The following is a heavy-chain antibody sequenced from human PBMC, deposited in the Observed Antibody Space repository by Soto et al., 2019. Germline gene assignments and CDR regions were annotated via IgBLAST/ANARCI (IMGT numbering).Heavy chain of an antibody. CDR3: AKGPEYDILTGCDY. D-gene: IGHD3-9*01. CDR2: LSGGGSTT. J-gene: IGHJ4*02. CDR1: GFTFSLSA. Sequence: EVQLLESGGGFVQPGESLRLSCAASGFTFSLSAMSWVRQAPGRGLDWVSSLSGGGSTTDYADSVKGRFTISRDNSKNTVHLQRNSLRAEDTAVYYCAKGPEYDILTGCDYWGQGALGTVSS. V-gene: IGHV3-23*01.